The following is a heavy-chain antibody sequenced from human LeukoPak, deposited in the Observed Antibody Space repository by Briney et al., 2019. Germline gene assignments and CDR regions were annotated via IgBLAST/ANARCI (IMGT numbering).Heavy chain of an antibody. V-gene: IGHV3-23*01. J-gene: IGHJ4*02. CDR3: VKIDSSGFYSYYFHY. D-gene: IGHD3-22*01. CDR2: ISGSGGNT. CDR1: GFTFSNYA. Sequence: PGGSLRLSCAASGFTFSNYAMSWVRQAPGKGLEWVSHISGSGGNTDYADSVKGRFTISRDNSKNTLSMQMNSLRAEDTAAYYCVKIDSSGFYSYYFHYWGQGTLVTVSS.